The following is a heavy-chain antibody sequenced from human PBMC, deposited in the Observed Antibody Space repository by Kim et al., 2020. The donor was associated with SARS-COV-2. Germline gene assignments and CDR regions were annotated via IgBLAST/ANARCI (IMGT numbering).Heavy chain of an antibody. CDR2: INPSGGST. D-gene: IGHD3-22*01. V-gene: IGHV1-46*01. CDR3: ARESTYYYDSSGYLPRGIDY. J-gene: IGHJ4*02. Sequence: ASVKVSCKASGYTFTSYYMHWVRQAPGQGLEWMGIINPSGGSTSYAQKFQGRVTMTRDTSTSTVYMELSSLRSEDTAVYYCARESTYYYDSSGYLPRGIDYWGQGTLVTVSS. CDR1: GYTFTSYY.